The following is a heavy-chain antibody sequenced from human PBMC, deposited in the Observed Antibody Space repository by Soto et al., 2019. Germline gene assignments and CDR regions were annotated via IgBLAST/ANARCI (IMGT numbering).Heavy chain of an antibody. J-gene: IGHJ6*01. D-gene: IGHD1-1*01. V-gene: IGHV4-38-2*01. CDR1: GYSISSGYY. CDR2: IYHSGST. Sequence: PSETLSLTCAVSGYSISSGYYWGWIRQPPGKGLEWIGSIYHSGSTYYNPSLKSRVTISVDTSKNQFSLKLSSVTAADTAVYYCARVERLQGGSYGLDVWGQGTTVNVSS. CDR3: ARVERLQGGSYGLDV.